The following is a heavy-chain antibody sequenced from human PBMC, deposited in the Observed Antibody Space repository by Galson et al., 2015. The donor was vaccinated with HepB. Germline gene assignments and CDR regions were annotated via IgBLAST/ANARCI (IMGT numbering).Heavy chain of an antibody. CDR2: INPNSGGA. Sequence: SVKVSCKASGYTFTGYYMHWVRQAPGQGLEWMGWINPNSGGANYAQKFQGRVTMTRDTSISTAYMELSRLRSDDTAVYYCARVNLPDSGGWYMFDYWGQGTLVTVSS. J-gene: IGHJ4*02. CDR3: ARVNLPDSGGWYMFDY. CDR1: GYTFTGYY. D-gene: IGHD6-19*01. V-gene: IGHV1-2*02.